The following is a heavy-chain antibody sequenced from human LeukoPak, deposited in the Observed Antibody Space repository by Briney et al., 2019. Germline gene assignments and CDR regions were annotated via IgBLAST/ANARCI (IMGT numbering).Heavy chain of an antibody. CDR2: INPNSGGT. Sequence: ASVKVSCKASGYTFTGYYMHWVRQAPGQGLEWMGWINPNSGGTNYAQKFQGRVTMTRDTSISTAYMELSRLRSDDTAVYYCARDYYGSGSYYTGVYFDYWGQGTLVTVSS. D-gene: IGHD3-10*01. J-gene: IGHJ4*02. CDR1: GYTFTGYY. CDR3: ARDYYGSGSYYTGVYFDY. V-gene: IGHV1-2*02.